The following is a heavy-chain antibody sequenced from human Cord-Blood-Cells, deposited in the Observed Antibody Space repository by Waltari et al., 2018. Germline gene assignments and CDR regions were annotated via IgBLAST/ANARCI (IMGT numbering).Heavy chain of an antibody. CDR2: IVVGSGNT. D-gene: IGHD3-3*01. CDR3: AADRQFLEWLLRPDAFDI. V-gene: IGHV1-58*01. J-gene: IGHJ3*02. CDR1: GFTFTTSA. Sequence: QMQLVQPGPEVQKPGTSVKVSCTASGFTFTTSAFQLVRQARAQPLEWIGWIVVGSGNTNYAQKFQERVTITRDMSTSTAYMELSSLRSEDTAVYYCAADRQFLEWLLRPDAFDIWGQGTMVTVSS.